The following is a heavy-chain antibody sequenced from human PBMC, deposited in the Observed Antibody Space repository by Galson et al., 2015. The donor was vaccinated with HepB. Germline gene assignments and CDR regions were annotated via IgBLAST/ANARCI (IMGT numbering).Heavy chain of an antibody. CDR3: ARSFYCSSTSCYRGDYYYYMDV. V-gene: IGHV1-69*13. J-gene: IGHJ6*03. D-gene: IGHD2-2*02. CDR1: GGTFSSYA. CDR2: IIPIFGTA. Sequence: SVKVSCKASGGTFSSYAISWARQAPGQGLEWMGGIIPIFGTANYAQKFQGRVTITADESTSTAYMELSSLRSEDTAVYYCARSFYCSSTSCYRGDYYYYMDVWGKGTTVTVSS.